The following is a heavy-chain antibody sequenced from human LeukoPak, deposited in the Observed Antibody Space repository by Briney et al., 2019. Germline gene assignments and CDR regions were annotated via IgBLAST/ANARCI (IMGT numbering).Heavy chain of an antibody. V-gene: IGHV3-23*01. D-gene: IGHD3-3*01. CDR3: AKSPTRDYDFWSGYNYFNY. CDR2: ISGSGGST. CDR1: GFTFSSYA. J-gene: IGHJ4*02. Sequence: PGGSLRLSCAASGFTFSSYAMSWVRQAPVKGLEWVSAISGSGGSTYYADSVKGRFTISRDNSKNTLYLQMNSLRAEDTAVYYCAKSPTRDYDFWSGYNYFNYWGQGTLVTVSS.